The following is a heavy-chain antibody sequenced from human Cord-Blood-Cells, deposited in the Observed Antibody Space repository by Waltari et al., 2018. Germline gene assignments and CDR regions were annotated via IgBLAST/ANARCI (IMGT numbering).Heavy chain of an antibody. CDR3: ARDEGLGDFDY. Sequence: EVQLVESGGGLVQPGGSLRLSCAASGFTFRSSWMSWVRQAPGKGLEWVANIKQDGSEEYYVDSVKGRFTISRDNAKNSLYLQMNSLRAEDTAVYYCARDEGLGDFDYWGQGTLVTVSS. CDR1: GFTFRSSW. D-gene: IGHD3-16*01. J-gene: IGHJ4*02. V-gene: IGHV3-7*01. CDR2: IKQDGSEE.